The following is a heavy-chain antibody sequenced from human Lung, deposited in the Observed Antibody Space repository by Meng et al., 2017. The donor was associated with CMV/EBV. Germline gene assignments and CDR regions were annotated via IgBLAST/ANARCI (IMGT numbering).Heavy chain of an antibody. CDR2: IYSSGRT. J-gene: IGHJ5*02. CDR1: VFTVTSYY. Sequence: VQLGESGGGFIQRGGSLRLSCAASVFTVTSYYMHCVRQAPGKGLGWVSVIYSSGRTYYTDSVKGRFTISRDNSKNTVDLQMNTLRAEDTAIYYCVRGPLLGWFDPWGQGALVTVSS. CDR3: VRGPLLGWFDP. V-gene: IGHV3-53*01.